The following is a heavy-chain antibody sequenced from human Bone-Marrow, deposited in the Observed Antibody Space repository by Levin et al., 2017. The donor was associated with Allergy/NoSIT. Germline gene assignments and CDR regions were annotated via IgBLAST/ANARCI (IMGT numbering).Heavy chain of an antibody. CDR3: WPTYFGSGYYWNHYQYGTDV. D-gene: IGHD3-10*01. CDR1: GFTFSSSA. CDR2: IVVGSGNT. Sequence: SVKVSCKPSGFTFSSSAVQWARQGRGQRLEWIGWIVVGSGNTNHAQKFDERVTITRDMSTSTAYMDLSRLLSEDTALSSLWPTYFGSGYYWNHYQYGTDVWGQGTTVTVSS. V-gene: IGHV1-58*01. J-gene: IGHJ6*02.